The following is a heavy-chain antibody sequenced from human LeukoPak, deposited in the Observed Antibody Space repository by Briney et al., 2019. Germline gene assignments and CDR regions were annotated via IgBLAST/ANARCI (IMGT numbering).Heavy chain of an antibody. J-gene: IGHJ4*02. CDR3: ARFGSFFYYDSSGLPGGY. D-gene: IGHD3-22*01. CDR2: INPNSGGT. Sequence: ASVKVSCKASGYTFTGYYMHWARQAPGQGLEWMGWINPNSGGTNYAQKFQGRVTMTRDTSISTAYMELSRLRSDDTAVYYCARFGSFFYYDSSGLPGGYWGQGTLVTVSS. CDR1: GYTFTGYY. V-gene: IGHV1-2*02.